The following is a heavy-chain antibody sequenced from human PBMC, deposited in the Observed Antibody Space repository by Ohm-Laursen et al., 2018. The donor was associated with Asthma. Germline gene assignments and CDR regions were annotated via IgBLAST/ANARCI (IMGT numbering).Heavy chain of an antibody. CDR1: GFTFSIYA. Sequence: SLRLSCAASGFTFSIYALHWVRQAPGKGLEWVAVGGSYYDGGLKYYADSVNGRFTVSRDDSKNTLYLQMNSLRPDDTAVYYCARDVMEWYLPAFDFWGQGTLVTVSS. CDR3: ARDVMEWYLPAFDF. CDR2: GGSYYDGGLK. D-gene: IGHD3-3*01. J-gene: IGHJ4*02. V-gene: IGHV3-30-3*01.